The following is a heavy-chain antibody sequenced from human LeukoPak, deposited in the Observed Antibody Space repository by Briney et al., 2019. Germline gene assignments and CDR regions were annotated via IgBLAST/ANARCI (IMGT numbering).Heavy chain of an antibody. D-gene: IGHD6-19*01. J-gene: IGHJ3*02. CDR1: GGSINSYY. V-gene: IGHV4-59*01. Sequence: SETLSLTCTVSGGSINSYYWSWIRQPPGKGLEWIGYIYYSGSTNYNPSLKSRVTISVDTSKNQFSLKLSSVTAADTAVYYCARAGRSSGWYDYAFDIWGQGTIVTASS. CDR2: IYYSGST. CDR3: ARAGRSSGWYDYAFDI.